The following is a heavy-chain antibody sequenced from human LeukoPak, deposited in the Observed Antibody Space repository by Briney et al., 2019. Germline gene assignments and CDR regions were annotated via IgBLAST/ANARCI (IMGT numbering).Heavy chain of an antibody. CDR2: IKQDGSEK. Sequence: GGSLRLSCAASGFAFSSYWMSWVRQAPGKGLEWVANIKQDGSEKYYVDSVKGRFTISRDNAKNSLYLQMNSLRAEDTAVYYCARDRRPRGGYFDYWGQGTLVTVSS. CDR3: ARDRRPRGGYFDY. V-gene: IGHV3-7*01. D-gene: IGHD3-16*01. CDR1: GFAFSSYW. J-gene: IGHJ4*02.